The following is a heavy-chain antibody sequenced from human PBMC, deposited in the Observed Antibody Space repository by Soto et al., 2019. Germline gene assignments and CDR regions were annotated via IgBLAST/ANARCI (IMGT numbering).Heavy chain of an antibody. V-gene: IGHV3-11*01. CDR1: GFTFSDYY. CDR3: ARGHRYNWNYRNSYYYYGMDV. CDR2: ISSSGSTI. D-gene: IGHD1-7*01. J-gene: IGHJ6*02. Sequence: PGGSLRLSCAASGFTFSDYYMSWIRQAPGKGLEWVSYISSSGSTIYYADSVKGRFTISRDNAKNSLYLQMNSLRAEDTAVYYCARGHRYNWNYRNSYYYYGMDVWGQGTTVTVSS.